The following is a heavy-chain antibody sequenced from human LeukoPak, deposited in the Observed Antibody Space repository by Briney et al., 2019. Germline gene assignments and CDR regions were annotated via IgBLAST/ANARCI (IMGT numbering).Heavy chain of an antibody. V-gene: IGHV3-21*01. CDR3: ARAHNWKYGSFDF. CDR2: ISSSSSYI. J-gene: IGHJ4*02. Sequence: GGSLRLSCAASGFTFSSYSMNWVRQAPGKGLEWVSCISSSSSYIYYADSVKGRFTISRDNAKNSLYLQMNSLRAEDTAVYYCARAHNWKYGSFDFWGQGTPVTVSS. D-gene: IGHD1-7*01. CDR1: GFTFSSYS.